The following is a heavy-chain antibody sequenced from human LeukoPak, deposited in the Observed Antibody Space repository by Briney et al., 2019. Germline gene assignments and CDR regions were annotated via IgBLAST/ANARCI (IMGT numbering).Heavy chain of an antibody. J-gene: IGHJ4*02. CDR3: AGDYNSLTGLNY. D-gene: IGHD3-9*01. CDR1: GFTFSDSA. CDR2: IRTQANNDAT. Sequence: GGSLRLSCAASGFTFSDSAMHWVRQASGKGLEWLGRIRTQANNDATAYGASVKGRFIISRDDSRNTAYLRMNSLKTEDTAVYYCAGDYNSLTGLNYWGQGTLVTVSS. V-gene: IGHV3-73*01.